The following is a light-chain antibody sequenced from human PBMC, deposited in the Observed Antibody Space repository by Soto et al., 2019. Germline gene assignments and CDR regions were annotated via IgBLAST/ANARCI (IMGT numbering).Light chain of an antibody. V-gene: IGLV4-60*03. Sequence: QSVLTQSSSASASLGSSVKLTCTLSSGHSSYIIAWHQQQPGKAPRYLMKLEGSGSYNKGSGVPDRFSGSSSGADRYLTISNLQSEDEADYFCETWDSKKVVFGEGTKLTVL. CDR1: SGHSSYI. CDR2: LEGSGSY. J-gene: IGLJ2*01. CDR3: ETWDSKKVV.